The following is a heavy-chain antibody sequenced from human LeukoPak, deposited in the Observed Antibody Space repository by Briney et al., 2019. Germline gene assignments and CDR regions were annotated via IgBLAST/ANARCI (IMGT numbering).Heavy chain of an antibody. J-gene: IGHJ4*02. D-gene: IGHD3-22*01. CDR2: IYYSGST. Sequence: PSETLSLTCTVSGGSISSYYWSWIRQPPGKGLEWIGYIYYSGSTNYNPSLKSRVTISVDTSKNQFSLKLSSVTAADTAVYYCARGYHRGYYDSSGYAGLLYWGQGTLVTVSS. CDR1: GGSISSYY. V-gene: IGHV4-59*01. CDR3: ARGYHRGYYDSSGYAGLLY.